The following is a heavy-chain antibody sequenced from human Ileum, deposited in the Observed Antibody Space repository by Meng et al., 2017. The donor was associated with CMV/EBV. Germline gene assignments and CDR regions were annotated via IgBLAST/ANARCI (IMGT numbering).Heavy chain of an antibody. CDR3: ARDNSGWVNHFDY. Sequence: SETLSLTCTVSGGSISSSSYYWGWIRQPPGKGLEWIGSIYYSGSTYYNSSFKSRVTISVDTSKNQFSLKLSSVTAADTAVYYCARDNSGWVNHFDYWGQGTLVTVSS. V-gene: IGHV4-39*02. D-gene: IGHD6-19*01. CDR2: IYYSGST. J-gene: IGHJ4*02. CDR1: GGSISSSSYY.